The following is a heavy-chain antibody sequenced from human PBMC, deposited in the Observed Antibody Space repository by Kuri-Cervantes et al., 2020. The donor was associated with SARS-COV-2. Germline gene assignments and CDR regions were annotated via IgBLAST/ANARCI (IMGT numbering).Heavy chain of an antibody. CDR3: ARDTVRGVIRYYFDY. D-gene: IGHD3-16*02. CDR2: IWYDGSNK. V-gene: IGHV3-33*08. CDR1: GFTFSSYG. J-gene: IGHJ4*02. Sequence: GESLKISCAASGFTFSSYGMHWVRQAPGKGLEWVAVIWYDGSNKYYADSVKGRFTISRDNSKNTPYLQMNSLRAEDTAVYYCARDTVRGVIRYYFDYWGQGTLVTVSS.